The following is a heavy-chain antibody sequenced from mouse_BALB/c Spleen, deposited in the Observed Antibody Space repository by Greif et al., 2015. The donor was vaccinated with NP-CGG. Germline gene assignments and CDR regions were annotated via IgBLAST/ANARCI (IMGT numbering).Heavy chain of an antibody. D-gene: IGHD2-1*01. CDR2: INPSTGYT. CDR3: ARGDGNYYLDY. Sequence: QVQLQQSGAELAKPGASVKMSCKASGYTFTSYWMHWVKQRPGQGLEWIGYINPSTGYTEYNQKFKDKATLTADKSSSTAYMQLSSLTSEDSAVYYCARGDGNYYLDYWGQGTTLTVSS. V-gene: IGHV1-7*01. J-gene: IGHJ2*01. CDR1: GYTFTSYW.